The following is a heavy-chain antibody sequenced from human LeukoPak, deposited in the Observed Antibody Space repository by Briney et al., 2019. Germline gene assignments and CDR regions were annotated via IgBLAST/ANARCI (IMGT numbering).Heavy chain of an antibody. CDR3: ARGDTVHDAFDI. V-gene: IGHV4-30-4*01. CDR1: GGSISSGDYY. Sequence: SQTLSLTCTVSGGSISSGDYYWSWIRQPPGKGLEWIGYIYYSGSTYYNPSLKSRVTISVDTSKNQFSLKLSSVTAADTAVYYCARGDTVHDAFDIWGQGTMVTVSS. J-gene: IGHJ3*02. CDR2: IYYSGST. D-gene: IGHD4-17*01.